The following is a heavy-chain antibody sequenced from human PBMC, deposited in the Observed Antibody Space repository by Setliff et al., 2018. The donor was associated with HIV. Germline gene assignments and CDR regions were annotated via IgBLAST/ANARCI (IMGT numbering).Heavy chain of an antibody. CDR1: AGAIRSYY. J-gene: IGHJ3*01. D-gene: IGHD3-3*01. CDR3: AKEGGLYFGMLIHDAIDL. V-gene: IGHV4-59*01. CDR2: IFYGGST. Sequence: SETLSLTCTVSAGAIRSYYWSWIRQSPGKGLEWIGYIFYGGSTNYNPSLKSRVTLSLDTSKNQFSLKLTSVTAADTAVYYCAKEGGLYFGMLIHDAIDLWGQGTMVTVSS.